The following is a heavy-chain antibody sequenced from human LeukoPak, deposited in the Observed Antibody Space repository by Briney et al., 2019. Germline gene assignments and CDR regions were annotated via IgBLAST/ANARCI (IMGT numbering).Heavy chain of an antibody. D-gene: IGHD4-17*01. CDR2: IYYSGST. CDR3: ARHSLAYAGMDV. J-gene: IGHJ6*02. Sequence: SETLSLTCTVSGGSISSYYWSWIRQPPRKGLEWIGYIYYSGSTNYNPSLKSRVTISVDTSKNQFSLKLSSVTAADTAVYYCARHSLAYAGMDVWGQGTTVTVSS. CDR1: GGSISSYY. V-gene: IGHV4-59*08.